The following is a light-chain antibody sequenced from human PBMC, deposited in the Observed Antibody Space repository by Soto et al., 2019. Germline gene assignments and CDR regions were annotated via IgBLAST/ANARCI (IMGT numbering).Light chain of an antibody. V-gene: IGLV2-23*01. Sequence: QSALARPASVSGSPGQSITISCTGTSSDVGSYNLVSWYQQHPGKAPKLMIYEGSKRPSGVSNRFSGSKSGNTASLTISGLQAEDEADYYCCSYAGSSTYVFGPGTKVTVL. CDR1: SSDVGSYNL. CDR3: CSYAGSSTYV. J-gene: IGLJ1*01. CDR2: EGS.